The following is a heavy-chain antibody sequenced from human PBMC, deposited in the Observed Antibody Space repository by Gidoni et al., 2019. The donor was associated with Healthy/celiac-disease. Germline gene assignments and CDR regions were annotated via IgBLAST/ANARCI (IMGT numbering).Heavy chain of an antibody. Sequence: EVQLVESGGGLVQPGGSLRLSCAASGFTFSSYWMSWVRQAPGKGLEWVANIKQDGSEKYYVDSVKGRFTISRDNAKNSLYLQMNSLRAEDTAVYYCAREGWNCSSTSCYTLNFDYWGQGTLVTVSS. CDR3: AREGWNCSSTSCYTLNFDY. CDR1: GFTFSSYW. J-gene: IGHJ4*02. D-gene: IGHD2-2*02. V-gene: IGHV3-7*01. CDR2: IKQDGSEK.